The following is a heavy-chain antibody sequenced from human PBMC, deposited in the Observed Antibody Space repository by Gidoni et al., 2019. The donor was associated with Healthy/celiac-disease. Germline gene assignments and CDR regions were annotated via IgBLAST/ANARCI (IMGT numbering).Heavy chain of an antibody. CDR3: AKVEGAYYDFWSGSNWFDP. J-gene: IGHJ5*02. V-gene: IGHV3-23*01. D-gene: IGHD3-3*01. CDR2: ISGSGGST. CDR1: GFTFSSYA. Sequence: EVQLLESGGGLVQPGGSLRLSCAASGFTFSSYAMSWVRQAPGKGVEWVSAISGSGGSTYYADSVKGRFTISRDNSKNTLYLQMNSLRAEDTAVYYCAKVEGAYYDFWSGSNWFDPWGQGTLVTVSS.